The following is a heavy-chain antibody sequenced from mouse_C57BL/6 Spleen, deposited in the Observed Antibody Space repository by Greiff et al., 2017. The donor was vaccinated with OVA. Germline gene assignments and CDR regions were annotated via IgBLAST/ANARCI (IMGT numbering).Heavy chain of an antibody. J-gene: IGHJ3*01. CDR2: ISSGSSTI. Sequence: DVKLVESGGGLVKPGGSLKLSCAASGFTFSDYGMHWVRQAPEKGLEWVAYISSGSSTIYYADTVKGRFTISRDNAKNTLFLQMTSLRSEDTAMYYCAKEVVAPFADWGQGTLVTVSA. CDR1: GFTFSDYG. D-gene: IGHD1-1*01. CDR3: AKEVVAPFAD. V-gene: IGHV5-17*01.